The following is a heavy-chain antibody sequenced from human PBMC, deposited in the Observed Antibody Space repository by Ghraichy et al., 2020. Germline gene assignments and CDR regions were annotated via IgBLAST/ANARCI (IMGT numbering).Heavy chain of an antibody. J-gene: IGHJ4*02. CDR2: IYYNGST. D-gene: IGHD2-15*01. Sequence: SETLSLTCAVSGGSISSNSYYWGWIRQPPGKGLEWIGSIYYNGSTYYNPSLKSRVTISVDTSKNQFSLKLSSVTAADTAVYYCARRGGTFDYWGQGTLVTVSS. CDR1: GGSISSNSYY. CDR3: ARRGGTFDY. V-gene: IGHV4-39*01.